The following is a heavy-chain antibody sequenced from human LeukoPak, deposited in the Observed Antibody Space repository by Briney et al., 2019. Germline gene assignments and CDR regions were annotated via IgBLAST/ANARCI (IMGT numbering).Heavy chain of an antibody. J-gene: IGHJ4*02. CDR2: IYHSGST. CDR3: ARFDIVEEGGPDY. Sequence: SQTLSLTCNVSGGALSRGDYYWGWLRQHPGRGLEWIGYIYHSGSTYYNPSLKSRITISVDTSNIQFSLKVTSVTAADTATYYCARFDIVEEGGPDYWGQGTLVTVSS. D-gene: IGHD2-15*01. CDR1: GGALSRGDYY. V-gene: IGHV4-30-4*01.